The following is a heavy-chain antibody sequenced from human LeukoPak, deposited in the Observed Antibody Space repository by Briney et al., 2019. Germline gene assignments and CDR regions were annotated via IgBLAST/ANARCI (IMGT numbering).Heavy chain of an antibody. CDR1: GFTFSTYS. Sequence: GGSLRLSCAASGFTFSTYSMNWVRQAPGKGLEWVASMRQDGGEKYYVDSVKGRFTISRDNAKNSLYLQMNSLRAEDTAVYYCARVPHTGGWTYDYWGQGTLVTVSS. D-gene: IGHD6-19*01. V-gene: IGHV3-7*01. CDR3: ARVPHTGGWTYDY. CDR2: MRQDGGEK. J-gene: IGHJ4*02.